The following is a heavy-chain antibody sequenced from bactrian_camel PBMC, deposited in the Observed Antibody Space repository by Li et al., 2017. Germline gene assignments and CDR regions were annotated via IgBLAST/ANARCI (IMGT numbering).Heavy chain of an antibody. J-gene: IGHJ4*01. V-gene: IGHV3S53*01. CDR2: ISSDDST. Sequence: HVQLVESGGGSVQPGGSLRLSCKAPGLEMNNCGMNWYRQSAGKQREWVASISSDDSTRYLDSVRGRFTISKDMRRDIVYLQMNNLKPEDTAMYSCGTERRDYPCNYVGQGTQVTVS. CDR1: GLEMNNCG. D-gene: IGHD4*01.